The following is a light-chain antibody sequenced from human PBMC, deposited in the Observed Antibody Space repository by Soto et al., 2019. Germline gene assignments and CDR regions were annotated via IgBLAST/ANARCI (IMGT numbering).Light chain of an antibody. CDR1: QSISTN. CDR3: QQFNNYLIT. CDR2: GAA. Sequence: EVVMTQSPATLSVSPGNRVILSCLASQSISTNLAWYQQQPPQAPPHLIYGAAARATGIPERFRGSGSGTEFTLTISSLRSEDFAAYYCQQFNNYLITFGQGTRLEIK. V-gene: IGKV3-15*01. J-gene: IGKJ5*01.